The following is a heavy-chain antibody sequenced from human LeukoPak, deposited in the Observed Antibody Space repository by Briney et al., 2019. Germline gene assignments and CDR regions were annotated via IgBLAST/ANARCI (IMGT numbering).Heavy chain of an antibody. Sequence: GGSLRLSCAASGFTFSSYGMSWVRQAPGKGLEWVSAISGSGGSTYYADSVKGRFTISRDNSKNTLYLQMNSLRAEDTAVYYCARAVHQGPFDYWGQGTLVTVSS. CDR1: GFTFSSYG. V-gene: IGHV3-23*01. CDR2: ISGSGGST. J-gene: IGHJ4*02. CDR3: ARAVHQGPFDY.